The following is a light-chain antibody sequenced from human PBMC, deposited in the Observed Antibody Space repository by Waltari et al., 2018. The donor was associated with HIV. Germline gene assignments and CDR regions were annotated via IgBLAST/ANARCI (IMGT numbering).Light chain of an antibody. Sequence: QSVLTQAPSASGTPGQRVTLSCSETGSNVGVNFVSWYQQLPGMAPKLLIYSNNERPSRVPDRFSGSKSGTSASLAISGLRSEDEAVYFCAAWDDSVSGWAFGEGTKVTVL. V-gene: IGLV1-47*01. CDR3: AAWDDSVSGWA. CDR2: SNN. J-gene: IGLJ2*01. CDR1: GSNVGVNF.